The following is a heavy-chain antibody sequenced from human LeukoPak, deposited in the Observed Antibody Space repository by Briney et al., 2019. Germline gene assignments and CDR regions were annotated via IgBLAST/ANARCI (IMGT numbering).Heavy chain of an antibody. J-gene: IGHJ4*02. V-gene: IGHV3-48*01. CDR1: EFTFSSYS. CDR2: ITNSGNSK. Sequence: GGSLRLSCAASEFTFSSYSMNWVRQAPGKGLEWVSYITNSGNSKSYADSVKGRFTISRDNTKNSLYLQMNGLRAEDTAVYYCATPSKVVPAAMRYWGQGTLVTVSS. CDR3: ATPSKVVPAAMRY. D-gene: IGHD2-2*01.